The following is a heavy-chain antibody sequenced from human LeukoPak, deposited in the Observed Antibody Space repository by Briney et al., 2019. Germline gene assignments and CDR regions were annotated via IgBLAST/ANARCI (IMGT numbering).Heavy chain of an antibody. CDR1: GFTFSSYG. V-gene: IGHV3-30*18. J-gene: IGHJ6*02. Sequence: GGSLRLSCAASGFTFSSYGMHWVRQVPGKGLEWVAVISYDGSNKYYADSVKGRFTISRDNSKNTLYLQMNSLRAEDTAVYYCAKDQDYYYYYGMDVWGQGTTVTVSS. CDR2: ISYDGSNK. CDR3: AKDQDYYYYYGMDV.